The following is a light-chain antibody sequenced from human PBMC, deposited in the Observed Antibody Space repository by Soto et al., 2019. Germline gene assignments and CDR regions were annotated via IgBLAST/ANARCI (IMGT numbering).Light chain of an antibody. Sequence: EIVLTQSPGTLSLSPGERATLSCRASQSVSSSYLAWYQQKPGQAPRLLIYGASGRATGIPDRFSGSGSGTDFTLTISRLEPEDFAVYYCQQYGRSYGSSPPVTFGQGTRLEIK. V-gene: IGKV3-20*01. CDR2: GAS. J-gene: IGKJ5*01. CDR1: QSVSSSY. CDR3: QQYGRSYGSSPPVT.